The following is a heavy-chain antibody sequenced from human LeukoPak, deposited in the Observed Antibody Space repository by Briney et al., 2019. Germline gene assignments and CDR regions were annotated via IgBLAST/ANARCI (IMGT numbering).Heavy chain of an antibody. V-gene: IGHV3-48*04. D-gene: IGHD2-2*02. CDR2: ISSSSSTI. J-gene: IGHJ6*03. CDR3: AKDRRYCSSTSCYTGYYYYMDV. CDR1: GFTFSSYS. Sequence: GESLRLSCVTSGFTFSSYSINWVRQAPGKGLEWISYISSSSSTIYYADSVKGRFTISRDNAKNSLYLQMNSLRAEDTAVYYCAKDRRYCSSTSCYTGYYYYMDVWGKGTTVTVSS.